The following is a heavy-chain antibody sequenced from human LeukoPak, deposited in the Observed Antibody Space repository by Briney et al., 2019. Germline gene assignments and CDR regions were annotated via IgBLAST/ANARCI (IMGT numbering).Heavy chain of an antibody. CDR2: IYHSGST. CDR1: GYSIISGYY. Sequence: PSETLSLTCAVSGYSIISGYYWGWIRQPPGKGLEWIGSIYHSGSTYYNPSLKSRVSISVDTSKNQFSLKLTSATAADTAVYYCARWYSHGRYFDYWGQGALVAVSS. CDR3: ARWYSHGRYFDY. J-gene: IGHJ4*02. D-gene: IGHD6-13*01. V-gene: IGHV4-38-2*01.